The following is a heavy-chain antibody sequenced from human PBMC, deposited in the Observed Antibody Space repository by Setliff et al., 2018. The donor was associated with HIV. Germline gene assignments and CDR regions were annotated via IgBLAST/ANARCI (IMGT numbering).Heavy chain of an antibody. V-gene: IGHV1-69-2*01. CDR1: GYIFREFY. CDR2: VNPEDGES. D-gene: IGHD3-16*01. Sequence: ASVKVSCKTSGYIFREFYLHWVQQAPGKGLEWVGRVNPEDGESIYAEKSQGRVTITADTSTDTAYMELSSLRFDDTAVYYCARSGGGWYNWFDPWGQGTPVTVSS. J-gene: IGHJ5*02. CDR3: ARSGGGWYNWFDP.